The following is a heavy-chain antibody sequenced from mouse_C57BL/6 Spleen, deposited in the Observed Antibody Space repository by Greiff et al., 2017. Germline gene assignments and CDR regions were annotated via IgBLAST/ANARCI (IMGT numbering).Heavy chain of an antibody. CDR3: AKRGETTWYFDV. CDR1: GFSLTSYG. V-gene: IGHV2-5*01. CDR2: IWRGGST. J-gene: IGHJ1*03. Sequence: VKLVESGPGLVQPSQSLSITCTVSGFSLTSYGVHWVRQSPGKGLEWLGVIWRGGSTDYNAAFMSRLSITKDNSKSQVFFKMNSLQADDTAIYYCAKRGETTWYFDVWGTGTTVTVSS.